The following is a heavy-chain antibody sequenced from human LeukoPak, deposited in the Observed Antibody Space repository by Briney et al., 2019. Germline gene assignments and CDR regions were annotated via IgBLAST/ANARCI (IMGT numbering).Heavy chain of an antibody. CDR1: GFTFGDYA. Sequence: GRSLRLSCTASGFTFGDYAMSWVRQAPGKGLEWVGFIRSKAYGGTTEYAASVKGSFTISRDDSKSIAYLQMNSLKTEDTGVYYCTRTYRSSWYDGFDIWGQGTMVTVSS. J-gene: IGHJ3*02. D-gene: IGHD6-13*01. CDR3: TRTYRSSWYDGFDI. CDR2: IRSKAYGGTT. V-gene: IGHV3-49*04.